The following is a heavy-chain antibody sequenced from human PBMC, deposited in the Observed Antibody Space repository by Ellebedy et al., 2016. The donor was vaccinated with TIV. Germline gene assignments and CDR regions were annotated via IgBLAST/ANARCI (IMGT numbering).Heavy chain of an antibody. D-gene: IGHD2-2*01. J-gene: IGHJ4*02. V-gene: IGHV4-59*01. CDR1: GGSIRTYY. CDR2: MYYSGSS. CDR3: AASESADSDY. Sequence: MPGGSLRLSCTVSGGSIRTYYCTWIRQPPGKGLEWIGHMYYSGSSNYNPSLKRRVTMSTETSKNQFSLKMRSVTAADTAVYYCAASESADSDYWGPGTLVTVSS.